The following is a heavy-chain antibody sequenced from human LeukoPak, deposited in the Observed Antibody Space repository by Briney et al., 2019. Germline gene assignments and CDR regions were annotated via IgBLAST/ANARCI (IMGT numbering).Heavy chain of an antibody. V-gene: IGHV3-30*18. CDR2: IAYDGSNK. CDR3: AKRGQLAYNWFDP. CDR1: GFTFSNYG. J-gene: IGHJ5*02. Sequence: PGRSLRLSCAASGFTFSNYGMHWVRQAPGKGMEWVALIAYDGSNKYYADSVKGRFTISRDNSKNTLYLQMNSLRAEDTAVYYCAKRGQLAYNWFDPWGQGTLVTVSS. D-gene: IGHD5-18*01.